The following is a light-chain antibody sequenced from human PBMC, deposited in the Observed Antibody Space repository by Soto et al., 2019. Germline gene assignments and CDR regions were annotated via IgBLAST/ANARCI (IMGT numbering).Light chain of an antibody. J-gene: IGKJ2*01. V-gene: IGKV3-20*01. CDR1: ESVSSSY. CDR2: GAS. Sequence: EIVLTQSPGTLSLSLGERATLSCRASESVSSSYLGWYQKKPGQAPRLLIYGASSRATGIPDRFSGSGSGTDFTLTISRLQPEDFAVYYCQRYGGSPLYTFGQGTKLEIK. CDR3: QRYGGSPLYT.